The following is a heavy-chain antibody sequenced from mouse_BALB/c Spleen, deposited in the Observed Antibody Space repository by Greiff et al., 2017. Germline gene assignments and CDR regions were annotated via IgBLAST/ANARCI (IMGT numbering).Heavy chain of an antibody. CDR2: IDPENGNT. Sequence: VQLQQSGAELVKPGASVKLSCTASGFNIKDTYMHWVKQRPEQGLEWIGWIDPENGNTIYDPKFQGKASITADTSSNTAYLQLSSLTSEDTAVYYCARYHGSSPYAMDYWGQGTSVTVSS. J-gene: IGHJ4*01. CDR3: ARYHGSSPYAMDY. V-gene: IGHV14-3*02. D-gene: IGHD1-1*01. CDR1: GFNIKDTY.